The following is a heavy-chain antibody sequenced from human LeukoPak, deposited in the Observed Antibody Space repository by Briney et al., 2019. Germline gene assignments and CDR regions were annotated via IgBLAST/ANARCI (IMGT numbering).Heavy chain of an antibody. Sequence: PSETLSLTCTVSGYSISSGYYWGWIRQPPGKGLEWIGSIYHSGSTYYNPSLKSRVTISVDTSKNQFSLKLSSVTAADTAVYYCACRYYYDSSGYYPFDCWGQGTLVTVSS. CDR2: IYHSGST. D-gene: IGHD3-22*01. V-gene: IGHV4-38-2*02. CDR1: GYSISSGYY. CDR3: ACRYYYDSSGYYPFDC. J-gene: IGHJ4*02.